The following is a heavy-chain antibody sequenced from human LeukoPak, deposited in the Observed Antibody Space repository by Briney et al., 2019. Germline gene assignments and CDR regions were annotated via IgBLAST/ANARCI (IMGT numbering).Heavy chain of an antibody. CDR2: INPNSGGT. CDR3: ARDEQQLADNWFDP. CDR1: GYTFTGYY. D-gene: IGHD6-13*01. J-gene: IGHJ5*02. V-gene: IGHV1-2*02. Sequence: ASVKVSCKASGYTFTGYYIHWVRQAPGQGLEWMGWINPNSGGTNYAQKFQGRVTMTRDTSISTAYMELSRLRSDDTAVYYCARDEQQLADNWFDPWGQGTLVTVSS.